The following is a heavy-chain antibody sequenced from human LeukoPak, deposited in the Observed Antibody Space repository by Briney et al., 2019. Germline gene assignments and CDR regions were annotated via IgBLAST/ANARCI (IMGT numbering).Heavy chain of an antibody. Sequence: GASVKVSCKASGYTFTSYYMHWVRQAPGQGLEWMGIINPSGGSTSYAQKFQGRVTMTRDTSTSTAYMELRSLRSDDTAVYYCARDPGQYYDILTGYYTPYYFDYWGQGTLVTVSS. J-gene: IGHJ4*02. CDR1: GYTFTSYY. D-gene: IGHD3-9*01. CDR2: INPSGGST. V-gene: IGHV1-46*01. CDR3: ARDPGQYYDILTGYYTPYYFDY.